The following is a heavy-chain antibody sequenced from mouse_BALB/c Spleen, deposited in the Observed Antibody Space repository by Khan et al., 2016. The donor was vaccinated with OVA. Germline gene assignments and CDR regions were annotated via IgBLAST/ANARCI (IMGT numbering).Heavy chain of an antibody. CDR2: IGPGGGGR. Sequence: EVQLQESGGELVKPGGSLKLSCAASGFTFSSSTMSWVRQTPEQRLEWVAFIGPGGGGRNYPATVQGRFTLSRDTAKNILYLQMSSLTSEDTAMDYGARPSTTEYDYLMDYWGQGTLVTVS. CDR3: ARPSTTEYDYLMDY. CDR1: GFTFSSST. V-gene: IGHV5-12-2*01. D-gene: IGHD1-1*01. J-gene: IGHJ4*01.